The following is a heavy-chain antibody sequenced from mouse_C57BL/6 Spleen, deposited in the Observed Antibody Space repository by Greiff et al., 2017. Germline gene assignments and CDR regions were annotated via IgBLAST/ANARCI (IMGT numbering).Heavy chain of an antibody. CDR2: ISDGGSYT. CDR3: ARDHGSSYHYAMDY. J-gene: IGHJ4*01. Sequence: EVQGVESGGGLVKPGGSLKLSCAASGFTFSSYAMSWVRQTPEKRLEWVATISDGGSYTYYPDNVKGRFTISRDNAKNNLYLQMSHLKSEDTAMYYCARDHGSSYHYAMDYWGQGTSVTVSS. CDR1: GFTFSSYA. V-gene: IGHV5-4*01. D-gene: IGHD1-1*01.